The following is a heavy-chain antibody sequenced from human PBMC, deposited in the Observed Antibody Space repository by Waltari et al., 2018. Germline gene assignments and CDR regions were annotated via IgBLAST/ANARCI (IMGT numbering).Heavy chain of an antibody. Sequence: QVQLVQSGAEVKKPGASVKVSCKASGYTFTSYAMHWVRQAPGQRLEWMGWINAGNGNTKYSQKFQGRVTITRDTSASTAYMELSSLRSEDTAVYYCARGSRPNWFDPWGQGTLVTVSS. J-gene: IGHJ5*02. CDR1: GYTFTSYA. D-gene: IGHD1-26*01. CDR2: INAGNGNT. V-gene: IGHV1-3*01. CDR3: ARGSRPNWFDP.